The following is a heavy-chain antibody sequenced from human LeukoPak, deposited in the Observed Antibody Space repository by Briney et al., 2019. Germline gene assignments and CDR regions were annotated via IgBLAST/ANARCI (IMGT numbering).Heavy chain of an antibody. CDR3: ARVVGATFWYFDY. Sequence: GGSLRLSCAASGFTFSSYGMHWVRQAPGKGLEWVAVISYDGSNKYYADSVKGRFTISRDNSKNTLYLQMNSLRAEDTAVYYCARVVGATFWYFDYWGQGTLVTVSS. CDR2: ISYDGSNK. CDR1: GFTFSSYG. V-gene: IGHV3-30*03. J-gene: IGHJ4*02. D-gene: IGHD1-26*01.